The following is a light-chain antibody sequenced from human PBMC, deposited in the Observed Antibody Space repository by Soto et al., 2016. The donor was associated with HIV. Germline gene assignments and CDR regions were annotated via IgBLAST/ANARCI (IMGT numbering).Light chain of an antibody. V-gene: IGKV1-9*01. Sequence: DIQLTQSPSFLSASVGDRVTITCRASQGISSHLAWYQQKPGKAPKLLIYGAFTLQSGVPSRFSGSGSGTEFTLTIGSLQPEDFATYYCLQHHTYPWTFGQGTKVEIK. CDR1: QGISSH. CDR3: LQHHTYPWT. J-gene: IGKJ1*01. CDR2: GAF.